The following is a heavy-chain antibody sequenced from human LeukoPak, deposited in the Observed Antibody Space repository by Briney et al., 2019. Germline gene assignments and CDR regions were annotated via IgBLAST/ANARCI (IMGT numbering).Heavy chain of an antibody. CDR1: GFTFSSYS. V-gene: IGHV3-21*01. D-gene: IGHD5-12*01. CDR3: ARDEGRSWIFDY. Sequence: GGSLRLSCAASGFTFSSYSMNWVRQAPGKGLEWASSISSSSSYIYYADSVKGRFTISRDNAKNSLYLQMNSLRAEDTAVYYCARDEGRSWIFDYWGQGTLVTVSS. J-gene: IGHJ4*02. CDR2: ISSSSSYI.